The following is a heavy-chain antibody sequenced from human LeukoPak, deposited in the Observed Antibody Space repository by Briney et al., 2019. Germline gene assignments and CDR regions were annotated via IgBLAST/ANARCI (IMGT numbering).Heavy chain of an antibody. J-gene: IGHJ6*02. CDR1: GGSISSYY. CDR3: ARAAPKYYYDSSGYYSRYYYYGMDV. D-gene: IGHD3-22*01. Sequence: SETLSLTCTVSGGSISSYYWSWIRQPAGXXLEWIGRIYTSGSTNYNPSLKSRVTISVDTSKNQFSLKLSSVTAADTAVYYCARAAPKYYYDSSGYYSRYYYYGMDVWGQGTAVTVSS. V-gene: IGHV4-4*07. CDR2: IYTSGST.